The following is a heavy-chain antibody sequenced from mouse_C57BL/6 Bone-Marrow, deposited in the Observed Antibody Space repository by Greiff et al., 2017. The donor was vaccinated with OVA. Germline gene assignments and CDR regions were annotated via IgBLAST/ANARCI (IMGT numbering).Heavy chain of an antibody. V-gene: IGHV1-69*01. D-gene: IGHD1-1*01. Sequence: QVHVKQPGAELVMPGASVKLSCKASGYTFTSYWMHWVKQRPGQGLEWIGEIDPSDSYTNYNQKFKGKSTLTVDKSSSTAYMQLSSLTSEDSAVYYCARCHYGSSLFDYWGQGTTLTVSS. CDR3: ARCHYGSSLFDY. CDR1: GYTFTSYW. CDR2: IDPSDSYT. J-gene: IGHJ2*01.